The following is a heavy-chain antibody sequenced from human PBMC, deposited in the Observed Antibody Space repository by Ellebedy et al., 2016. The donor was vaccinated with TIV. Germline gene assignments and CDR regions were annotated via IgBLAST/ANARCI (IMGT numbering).Heavy chain of an antibody. CDR3: ARGINGRNAFDI. V-gene: IGHV3-53*01. Sequence: GESLKISCAASGFTVSSNYMSWVRQAPGKGLEWVSVIYSGGSTFYADSVKGRFTISRDNSKNTLYLQMNSLRAEDTAVYYCARGINGRNAFDIWGQGTTVTVSS. CDR1: GFTVSSNY. J-gene: IGHJ3*02. D-gene: IGHD1-26*01. CDR2: IYSGGST.